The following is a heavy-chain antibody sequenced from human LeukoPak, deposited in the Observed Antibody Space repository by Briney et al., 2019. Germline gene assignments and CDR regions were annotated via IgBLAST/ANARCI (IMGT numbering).Heavy chain of an antibody. J-gene: IGHJ3*02. CDR3: ASTYRLAIFGVPYGFDI. V-gene: IGHV4-59*01. CDR1: GGSISSYH. Sequence: SETLSLTCSVSGGSISSYHWTWIRQSPGKGLEYIGDTYYIGSTKSNPSLNSRVTMSVDTSKNQFSLKLSSVTPADTAIYYCASTYRLAIFGVPYGFDIWGQGTMVTVSS. D-gene: IGHD3-3*01. CDR2: TYYIGST.